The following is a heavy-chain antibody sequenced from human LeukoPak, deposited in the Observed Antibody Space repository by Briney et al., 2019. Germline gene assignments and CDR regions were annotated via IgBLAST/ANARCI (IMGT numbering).Heavy chain of an antibody. V-gene: IGHV3-33*01. Sequence: GASLRLSCAASGFTLSDYGVHWVRQAPGKRLEWVSLIWYDGSNKYFADSVKGRFTISRDNSKSTVYLHMNSLRVEDTAVYYCATWRSGSSSDWYVLNYWGQGTLVTVSS. CDR1: GFTLSDYG. CDR3: ATWRSGSSSDWYVLNY. J-gene: IGHJ4*02. CDR2: IWYDGSNK. D-gene: IGHD3-9*01.